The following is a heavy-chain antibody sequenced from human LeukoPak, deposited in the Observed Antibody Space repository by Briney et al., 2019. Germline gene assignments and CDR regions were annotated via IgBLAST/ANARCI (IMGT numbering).Heavy chain of an antibody. D-gene: IGHD6-13*01. J-gene: IGHJ6*02. CDR1: GGSFSGYY. Sequence: SETLSLTCAVYGGSFSGYYWSWIRQPPGKGLEWIGEINHSGSTNYNPSLKSRVTISVDTSKNQFSLKLSSVTAADTAVYYCARVLGIAAGQNYYYYGMDVWGQGTTVTVSS. V-gene: IGHV4-34*01. CDR3: ARVLGIAAGQNYYYYGMDV. CDR2: INHSGST.